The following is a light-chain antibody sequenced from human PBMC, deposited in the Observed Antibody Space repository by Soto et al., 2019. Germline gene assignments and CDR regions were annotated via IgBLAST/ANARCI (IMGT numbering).Light chain of an antibody. CDR1: QSISGW. CDR3: QQYNSYPLT. CDR2: RAS. Sequence: DIQMTQSPSTLSASVGDRVTITCRASQSISGWLAWYQQKPGKAPDLLIYRASNLESGVPSRFSGSGSGTEFSXXISXXXXXDFATYYCQQYNSYPLTFGPGTIVDIK. V-gene: IGKV1-5*03. J-gene: IGKJ3*01.